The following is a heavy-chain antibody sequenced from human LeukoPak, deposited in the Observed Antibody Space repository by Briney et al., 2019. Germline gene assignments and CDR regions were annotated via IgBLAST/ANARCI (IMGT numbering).Heavy chain of an antibody. D-gene: IGHD3-10*01. CDR1: GYNFPKSW. CDR3: AIPDYFASHD. Sequence: GESLNISCRASGYNFPKSWISWVRQMPGKGLEWVAIIYPDDSRTNYSPSFQGHLTISVDRSINTAYLQWSSLRASDTAMYYCAIPDYFASHDWGQGTLVTVST. CDR2: IYPDDSRT. J-gene: IGHJ4*02. V-gene: IGHV5-51*01.